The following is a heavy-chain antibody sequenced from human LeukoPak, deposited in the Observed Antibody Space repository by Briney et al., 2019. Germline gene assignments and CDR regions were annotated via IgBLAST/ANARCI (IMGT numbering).Heavy chain of an antibody. J-gene: IGHJ6*03. CDR2: IYSGGST. Sequence: GGSLRLSCAASGVTDSSNYMRWVRQAPGKGLEWVSVIYSGGSTYYADSVKGRFTISRDNSKNTLYLQMNSLTAEDTAVYYCARICSSTSCASYYYYYMDVWGKGTTVTVSS. CDR3: ARICSSTSCASYYYYYMDV. V-gene: IGHV3-53*01. D-gene: IGHD2-2*01. CDR1: GVTDSSNY.